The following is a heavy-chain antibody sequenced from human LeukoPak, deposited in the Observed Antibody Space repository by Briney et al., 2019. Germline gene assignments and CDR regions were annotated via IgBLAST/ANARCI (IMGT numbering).Heavy chain of an antibody. CDR3: TTDASRFLEWLVGPDY. V-gene: IGHV3-15*01. CDR1: GFTFANAW. CDR2: IKSNTGDGTV. D-gene: IGHD3-3*01. Sequence: PGGSLRLSCVASGFTFANAWMSWVRQAPGKGLEWVGRIKSNTGDGTVDYAAPVKGRFTISRDDSKNTVYLQMSSLKTEDTAVYYCTTDASRFLEWLVGPDYWGQGALVTVSS. J-gene: IGHJ4*02.